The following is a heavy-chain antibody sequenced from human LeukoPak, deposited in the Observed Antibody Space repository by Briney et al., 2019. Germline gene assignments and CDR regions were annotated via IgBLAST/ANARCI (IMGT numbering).Heavy chain of an antibody. Sequence: SVKVSCKASGGTFSNYAISWVRQAPGQGLEWMGRIIPIFGTANYAQKFQGRVTITTDESTSTAYMELSSLRSEDTAVYYCARRIGGVKQPNAYYYYYMDVWGKGTTVTVSS. CDR1: GGTFSNYA. J-gene: IGHJ6*03. CDR2: IIPIFGTA. CDR3: ARRIGGVKQPNAYYYYYMDV. D-gene: IGHD6-13*01. V-gene: IGHV1-69*05.